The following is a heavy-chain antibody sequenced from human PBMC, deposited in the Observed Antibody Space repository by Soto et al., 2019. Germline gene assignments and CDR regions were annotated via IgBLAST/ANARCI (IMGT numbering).Heavy chain of an antibody. CDR2: SFYRGST. D-gene: IGHD3-3*01. CDR3: ATADGFGVVTPFFEY. V-gene: IGHV4-39*01. Sequence: QLQLQESGPGLVKPSETLSLTCTVSGGSISSRSHYWGWIRQSPGKHLEWIGSSFYRGSTHYNPSLKTPVTLTVDTSKDQVSLKVYSLAAADTALYYWATADGFGVVTPFFEYWGQGILVTVSS. CDR1: GGSISSRSHY. J-gene: IGHJ4*02.